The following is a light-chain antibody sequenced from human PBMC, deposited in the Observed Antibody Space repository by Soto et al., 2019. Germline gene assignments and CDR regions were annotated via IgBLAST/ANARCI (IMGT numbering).Light chain of an antibody. J-gene: IGKJ1*01. CDR3: QQSYSTPRA. CDR1: QSISSY. Sequence: DIQMTQSPSSLSASVGDRVTITCRASQSISSYLTWYQQKPGKAPKLLIYDASTLQSGVPSRFGGSGSETDFTLTISSLQPEDLATYYCQQSYSTPRAFCQGTKVEIK. CDR2: DAS. V-gene: IGKV1-39*01.